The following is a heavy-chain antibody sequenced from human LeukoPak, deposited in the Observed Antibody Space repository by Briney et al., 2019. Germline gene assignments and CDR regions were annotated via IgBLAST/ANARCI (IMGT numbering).Heavy chain of an antibody. CDR3: ARQVSGTSKIDY. CDR1: GGSISSSSYY. CDR2: INYSGNT. V-gene: IGHV4-39*01. J-gene: IGHJ4*02. Sequence: SETLSLTCAASGGSISSSSYYWGWIRQPPGKGLEWIGMINYSGNTYYSPSLKSRVTISVDTSKNQFSLKLSSVTAADTAVYRCARQVSGTSKIDYWGQGTLATDSS. D-gene: IGHD1-26*01.